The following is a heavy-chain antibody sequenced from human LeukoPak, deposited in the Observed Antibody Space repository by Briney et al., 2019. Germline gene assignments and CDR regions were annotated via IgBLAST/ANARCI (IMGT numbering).Heavy chain of an antibody. V-gene: IGHV4-39*07. D-gene: IGHD3-22*01. Sequence: SETLSLTCTVSGGSISSSSYYWGWIRQPPGKGLEWFGCIYYIGSTHYNPSLKSRVTISVDTSKNQFSLKLSFVTAADTAVYYCARVGSGYDYFDYWGQGTLVTVSS. CDR1: GGSISSSSYY. CDR2: IYYIGST. CDR3: ARVGSGYDYFDY. J-gene: IGHJ4*02.